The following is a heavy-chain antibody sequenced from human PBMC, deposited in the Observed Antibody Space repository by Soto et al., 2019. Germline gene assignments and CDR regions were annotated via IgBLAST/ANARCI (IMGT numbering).Heavy chain of an antibody. V-gene: IGHV1-18*01. J-gene: IGHJ6*02. Sequence: ASVKVSCKASGYTFTSYGISWVRQAPGQGLEWMGWISAYNGNTHYAQTLQGRVTMTTDTSTSTAYMELRSLRSDDTAVYYCATPSAVAGPTSVRYGMDVWGQGTTVTVSS. D-gene: IGHD6-19*01. CDR2: ISAYNGNT. CDR1: GYTFTSYG. CDR3: ATPSAVAGPTSVRYGMDV.